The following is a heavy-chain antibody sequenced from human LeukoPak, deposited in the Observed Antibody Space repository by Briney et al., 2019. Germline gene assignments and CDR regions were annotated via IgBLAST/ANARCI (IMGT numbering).Heavy chain of an antibody. J-gene: IGHJ4*02. CDR1: GFTFSSYG. CDR3: AKAYPYQTYYDSSGVDY. CDR2: ISYDGSNK. D-gene: IGHD3-22*01. Sequence: PGGSLRLSCAASGFTFSSYGMHWVRQAPGKGLEWVAVISYDGSNKYYADSVKGRFTISRDNSKNTLYLQMNSLRAEDTAVYYCAKAYPYQTYYDSSGVDYWGQGTLVTVSS. V-gene: IGHV3-30*18.